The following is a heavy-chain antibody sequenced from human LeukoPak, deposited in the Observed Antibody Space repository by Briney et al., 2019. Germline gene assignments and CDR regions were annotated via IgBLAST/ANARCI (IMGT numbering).Heavy chain of an antibody. J-gene: IGHJ4*02. CDR1: GFIFSACA. CDR2: IGSRADNHAT. Sequence: GGSLKLSCAASGFIFSACAVHWIRQAPGKGLEWVGLIGSRADNHATLYGASMEGKFTISRDDSKNTAYLQMNSLKTEDTAVYYCTRHLDGIAAYDYWGQGNLVTVSS. V-gene: IGHV3-73*01. CDR3: TRHLDGIAAYDY. D-gene: IGHD6-13*01.